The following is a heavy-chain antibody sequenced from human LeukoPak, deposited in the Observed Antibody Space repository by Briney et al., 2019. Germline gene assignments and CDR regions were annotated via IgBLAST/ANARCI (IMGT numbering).Heavy chain of an antibody. D-gene: IGHD3-16*01. J-gene: IGHJ4*02. CDR1: GGSISSYY. V-gene: IGHV4-59*08. CDR2: IYYSGST. Sequence: SETLSLTCTVSGGSISSYYWSWIRRPPGKGLEWIGYIYYSGSTNYNPSLKSRVTISVDTSKNQFSLKLSSVTAADTAVYYCARHLNDDYVWGSWYFDYWGQGTLVTVSS. CDR3: ARHLNDDYVWGSWYFDY.